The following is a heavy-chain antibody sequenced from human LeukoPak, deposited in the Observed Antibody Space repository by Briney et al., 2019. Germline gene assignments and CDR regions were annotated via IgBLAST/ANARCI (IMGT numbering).Heavy chain of an antibody. CDR2: ISGSGGTT. CDR1: GFTFSNYV. D-gene: IGHD5-12*01. CDR3: AKIKYSGYDSYYFDY. V-gene: IGHV3-23*01. Sequence: PGGSLRLSCAASGFTFSNYVMSWVRQAPGKGLEWVSVISGSGGTTYYADSVRGRFTISRDNSKNTLFLQMNSLRAEDTAVYYCAKIKYSGYDSYYFDYWGQGTLVTVSS. J-gene: IGHJ4*02.